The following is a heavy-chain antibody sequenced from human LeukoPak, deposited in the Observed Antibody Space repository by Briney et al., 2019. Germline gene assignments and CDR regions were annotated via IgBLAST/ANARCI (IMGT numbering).Heavy chain of an antibody. CDR1: GFTFSSYG. V-gene: IGHV3-30*19. J-gene: IGHJ4*02. Sequence: PGRSLRLSCDASGFTFSSYGMHWVRQAPGKGLEWVSVISYDGSDKYYADSVKGRFTVSRDTFKNTLYLQMNSLRGDDTAVYYCARDLTHLAMAGTGILGYFDYWGQGILVTVSS. CDR3: ARDLTHLAMAGTGILGYFDY. CDR2: ISYDGSDK. D-gene: IGHD6-19*01.